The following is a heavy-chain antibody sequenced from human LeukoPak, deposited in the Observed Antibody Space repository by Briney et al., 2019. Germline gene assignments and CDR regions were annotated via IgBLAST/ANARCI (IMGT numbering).Heavy chain of an antibody. CDR2: IYYRVTS. CDR1: GDSINTYY. D-gene: IGHD3-10*01. CDR3: ARAVGGDGSGSL. J-gene: IGHJ4*02. Sequence: SETLSLTCTVSGDSINTYYWSWIRQPPGKGLEWIGYIYYRVTSDYNPSLKSRVTMSVDMSTSQISLKLSSVTAADTAVYYCARAVGGDGSGSLWGPGTLVTVSS. V-gene: IGHV4-59*01.